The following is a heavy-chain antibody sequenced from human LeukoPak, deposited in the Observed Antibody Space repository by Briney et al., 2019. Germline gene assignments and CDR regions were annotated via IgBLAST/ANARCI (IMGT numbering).Heavy chain of an antibody. CDR2: ISSNGDST. V-gene: IGHV3-64D*06. D-gene: IGHD3-16*02. CDR3: VKLRYDYVWGSYLGY. J-gene: IGHJ4*02. CDR1: GFTFTIYA. Sequence: GGSLRLSCSASGFTFTIYAMHWVRQAPGKGLEYVSAISSNGDSTYYADSVKGRFTTSRDNSKNTLYLQMSSLRPEDTAVYYCVKLRYDYVWGSYLGYWGQGTLVTVSS.